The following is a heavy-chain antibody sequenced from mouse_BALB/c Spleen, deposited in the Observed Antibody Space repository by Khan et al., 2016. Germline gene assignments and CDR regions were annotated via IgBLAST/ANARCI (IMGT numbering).Heavy chain of an antibody. D-gene: IGHD2-5*01. V-gene: IGHV1S56*01. CDR1: GSTFTSYY. J-gene: IGHJ1*01. CDR2: IYPGNVNT. Sequence: QVQLKQSRPELVKPGASVRISCKASGSTFTSYYIDWVKQRPGQGLEWIGWIYPGNVNTKYNEKFKGKATLTADKSSSTAYMQLSSLTSEDSAVYFCARNSNWSFDGWGAGTTVTVSS. CDR3: ARNSNWSFDG.